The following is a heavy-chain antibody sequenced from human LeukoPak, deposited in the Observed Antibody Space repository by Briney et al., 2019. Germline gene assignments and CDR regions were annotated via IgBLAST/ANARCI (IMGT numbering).Heavy chain of an antibody. Sequence: GSVKVSCKASGYIFTDYRLHWVRQAPGQGLDWMGRINTKSGDTNYAQKFQGRVTMTSNTSITTAYMELRRLKSDDTAFYFCATEDSRSGSYYDPWGQGTLVTVSS. CDR2: INTKSGDT. CDR3: ATEDSRSGSYYDP. V-gene: IGHV1-2*06. CDR1: GYIFTDYR. J-gene: IGHJ5*02. D-gene: IGHD1-26*01.